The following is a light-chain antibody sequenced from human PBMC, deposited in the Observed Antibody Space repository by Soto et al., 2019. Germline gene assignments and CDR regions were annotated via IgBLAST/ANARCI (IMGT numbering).Light chain of an antibody. CDR1: SSDVGGYNY. Sequence: LTQPASVSGSPGQSITISCTGTSSDVGGYNYVSWYQQHPGKAPKLMIYDVSNRPSGVSNRFSGSKSGNTASLAISGLQAEDEADYYCSSYTSSSTDVFGTGTKVTVL. CDR3: SSYTSSSTDV. V-gene: IGLV2-14*01. CDR2: DVS. J-gene: IGLJ1*01.